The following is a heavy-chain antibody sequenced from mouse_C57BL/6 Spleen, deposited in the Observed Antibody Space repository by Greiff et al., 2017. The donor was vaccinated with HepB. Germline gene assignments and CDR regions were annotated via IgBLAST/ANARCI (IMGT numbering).Heavy chain of an antibody. D-gene: IGHD2-4*01. Sequence: EVKLQESGPGMVKPSQSLSLTCTVTGYSITSGYDWHWIRHFPGNKLEWMGYISYSGSTNYNPSLKSRISITHDTSKNHFFLKLNSVTTEDTATYYCARGRLRGGFAYWGQGTLVTVSA. V-gene: IGHV3-1*01. CDR1: GYSITSGYD. CDR3: ARGRLRGGFAY. J-gene: IGHJ3*01. CDR2: ISYSGST.